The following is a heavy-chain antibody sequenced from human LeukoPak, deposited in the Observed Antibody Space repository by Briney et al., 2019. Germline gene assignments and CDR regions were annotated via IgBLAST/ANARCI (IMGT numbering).Heavy chain of an antibody. Sequence: PGGSLRLSCAASGLFFSAYSMTWVRQAPGKGLEWVSTISTDSAYINYADSVRGRFTISRDNAKNSLYLQMNSLRAEDTAFYYCASDSNDILTYWGQGTLVTVSS. V-gene: IGHV3-21*01. D-gene: IGHD3-9*01. CDR1: GLFFSAYS. J-gene: IGHJ4*02. CDR2: ISTDSAYI. CDR3: ASDSNDILTY.